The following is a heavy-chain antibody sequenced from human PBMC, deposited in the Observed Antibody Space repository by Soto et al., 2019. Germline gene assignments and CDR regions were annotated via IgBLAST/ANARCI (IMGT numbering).Heavy chain of an antibody. CDR3: ARHHDNDAFDI. J-gene: IGHJ3*02. CDR1: GYSFTSYW. V-gene: IGHV5-51*01. CDR2: IYPGDSDT. Sequence: GESLTISCKGSGYSFTSYWIGWVRQMPGKGLEWMGIIYPGDSDTRYSPSFQGQVTISXXXXXXTXYXHXXXLKAXDTAMYYCARHHDNDAFDIWGQGTMVTVSS. D-gene: IGHD3-9*01.